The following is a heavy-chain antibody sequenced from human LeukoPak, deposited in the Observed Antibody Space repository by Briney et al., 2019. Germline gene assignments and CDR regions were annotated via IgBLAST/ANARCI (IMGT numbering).Heavy chain of an antibody. CDR1: GFTFTSYW. V-gene: IGHV3-74*01. J-gene: IGHJ4*02. CDR2: INGDGSST. Sequence: PGGSLRLSCAASGFTFTSYWMHWVRRAPGKGLVWVSRINGDGSSTDYADSVKGRFTISRDNSKNTLYLQMNSLRAEDTAVYYCARDYYDFWSGYIFDYWGQGTLVTVSS. CDR3: ARDYYDFWSGYIFDY. D-gene: IGHD3-3*01.